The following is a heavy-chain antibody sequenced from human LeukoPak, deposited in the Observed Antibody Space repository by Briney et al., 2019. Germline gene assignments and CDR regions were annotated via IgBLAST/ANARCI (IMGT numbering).Heavy chain of an antibody. CDR2: ISGGGGTP. Sequence: GGSLRLSRAASGFTFSSYAMTWVRQAPGKGLEWVSTISGGGGTPYYADSVKGRFTISRDNSKNTLYMQMNSLRAEDTAVYYCATAWAYYYDSSGDAFDIWGQGTMVTVSS. V-gene: IGHV3-23*01. CDR3: ATAWAYYYDSSGDAFDI. CDR1: GFTFSSYA. D-gene: IGHD3-22*01. J-gene: IGHJ3*02.